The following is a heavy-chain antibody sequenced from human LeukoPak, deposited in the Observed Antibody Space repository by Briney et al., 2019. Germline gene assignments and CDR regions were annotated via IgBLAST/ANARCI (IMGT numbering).Heavy chain of an antibody. CDR3: TRDQTPYY. CDR2: IASETYGGTA. CDR1: GFTFSSYW. V-gene: IGHV3-49*04. Sequence: GGSLRLSCAASGFTFSSYWMTWVRQAPGKGLEWVGFIASETYGGTAEYAASVKGRFTISRDDSKSIAYLQMNSLKTEDTAVYYCTRDQTPYYWGQGTLVTVSS. J-gene: IGHJ4*02.